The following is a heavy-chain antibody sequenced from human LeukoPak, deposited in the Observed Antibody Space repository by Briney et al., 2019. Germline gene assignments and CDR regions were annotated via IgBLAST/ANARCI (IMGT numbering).Heavy chain of an antibody. V-gene: IGHV4-59*01. CDR2: IYYSGST. CDR1: GGSISSYY. CDR3: ARTRVGYVMATINHWHFDL. D-gene: IGHD5-24*01. J-gene: IGHJ2*01. Sequence: SETLSLTCTVSGGSISSYYWSWIRQPPGKGLEWIGYIYYSGSTNYNPSLKSRVTISVDTSKNQFSLKLSSVTAPDTAVYYCARTRVGYVMATINHWHFDLWGRGTLVTVSS.